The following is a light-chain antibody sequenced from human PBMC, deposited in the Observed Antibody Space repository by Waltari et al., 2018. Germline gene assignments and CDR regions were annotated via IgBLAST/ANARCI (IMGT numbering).Light chain of an antibody. V-gene: IGKV1-5*03. CDR3: QQYNSSPLT. CDR1: QSISSW. Sequence: DIQMTQSPSNLSAAVGDRVTITCRASQSISSWLAWYQQKPGKAPKLLNYKASRLESGVPSRFSGSGSGTEFPLTISSLQPDDFATYYCQQYNSSPLTFGGGTKVEIK. J-gene: IGKJ4*01. CDR2: KAS.